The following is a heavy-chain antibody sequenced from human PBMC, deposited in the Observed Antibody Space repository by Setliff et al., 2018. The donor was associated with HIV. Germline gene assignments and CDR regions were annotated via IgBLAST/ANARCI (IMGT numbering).Heavy chain of an antibody. CDR1: GYTFSNYG. V-gene: IGHV1-18*01. J-gene: IGHJ4*02. D-gene: IGHD2-21*01. CDR2: ISGDNGDT. Sequence: ASVKVSCKASGYTFSNYGISWLRQAPGQGPEWMGWISGDNGDTRYSPKFQGRVTFTRDSSASTVYMEMSSLRSEDTAMFYCARGDFDFWGQGTLVTVSS. CDR3: ARGDFDF.